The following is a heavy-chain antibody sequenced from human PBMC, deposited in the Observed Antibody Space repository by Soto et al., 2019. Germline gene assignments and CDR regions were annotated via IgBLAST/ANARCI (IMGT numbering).Heavy chain of an antibody. V-gene: IGHV3-13*05. Sequence: PGGSLRLSCAASGFTFSSYAMSWVRQAPGKGLEWVSAIGTAGDPYYPGSVKGRFTISRENAKNSLYLQMNSLRAGDTAVYYCARGRITMVRGVIMGAFDIWGQGTMVTVSS. CDR1: GFTFSSYA. D-gene: IGHD3-10*01. J-gene: IGHJ3*02. CDR3: ARGRITMVRGVIMGAFDI. CDR2: IGTAGDP.